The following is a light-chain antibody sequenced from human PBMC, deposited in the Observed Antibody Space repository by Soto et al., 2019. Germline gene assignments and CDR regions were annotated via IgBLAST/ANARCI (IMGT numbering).Light chain of an antibody. CDR2: GEK. V-gene: IGKV1-39*02. CDR3: QKGEDFLLT. J-gene: IGKJ5*01. CDR1: QAISNY. Sequence: DILVTQSPSFXSAPKSQRVTLPWRASQAISNYLTWYQKKTGKEXKXXXFGEKNLQSGVQSRLSGSGYGTDFNLNITTMQPEDVGIYYCQKGEDFLLTFGEGTRLEI.